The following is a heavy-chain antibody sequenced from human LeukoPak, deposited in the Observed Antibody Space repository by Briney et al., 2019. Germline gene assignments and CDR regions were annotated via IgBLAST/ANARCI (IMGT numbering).Heavy chain of an antibody. D-gene: IGHD3-22*01. CDR1: GGTFSSYA. CDR2: IIPIFGTA. Sequence: ASVKVSCKASGGTFSSYAISWVRQAPGQGLEWMGGIIPIFGTANYAQKFQGRVTITTDESTSTAYMELSSLRSEDTAVYYCARAFWDDSSAFDYWGQGTLVTVSS. CDR3: ARAFWDDSSAFDY. V-gene: IGHV1-69*05. J-gene: IGHJ4*02.